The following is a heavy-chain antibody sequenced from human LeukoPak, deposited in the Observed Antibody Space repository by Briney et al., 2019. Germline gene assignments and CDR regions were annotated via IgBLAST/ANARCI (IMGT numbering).Heavy chain of an antibody. D-gene: IGHD5-18*01. CDR2: MNPNSGNT. CDR1: GYTFTSYD. J-gene: IGHJ6*03. CDR3: ARVVDTAMVTRYYYYYMDV. V-gene: IGHV1-8*01. Sequence: GASGKVSCKASGYTFTSYDINWVRQATGQGLEWMGWMNPNSGNTGYAQKFQGRVTMTRNTSISTAYMELSSLRSEDTAVYYCARVVDTAMVTRYYYYYMDVWGKGTTVTVSS.